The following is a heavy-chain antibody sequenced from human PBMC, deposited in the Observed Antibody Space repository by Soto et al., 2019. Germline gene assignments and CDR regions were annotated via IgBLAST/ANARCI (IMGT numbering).Heavy chain of an antibody. CDR2: INPNSGGT. J-gene: IGHJ4*02. D-gene: IGHD1-26*01. Sequence: ASVKVSCKASGYTFTGYYMHWVRQAPGQGLEWMGWINPNSGGTNYAQKFQGWVTMTRDTSISTAYMELSRLRSDDTAVYYCARDREVLYSGSYYYFDYWGQGTLVTVSS. CDR3: ARDREVLYSGSYYYFDY. V-gene: IGHV1-2*04. CDR1: GYTFTGYY.